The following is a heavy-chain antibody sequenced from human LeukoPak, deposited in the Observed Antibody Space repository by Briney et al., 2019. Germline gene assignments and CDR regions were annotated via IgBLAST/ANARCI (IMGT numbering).Heavy chain of an antibody. V-gene: IGHV4-34*01. Sequence: SETLSLTCAVYGVSFSGYYWGWLRQPPGKGLEWLGEINHIGSTNYNPSLKSRDTISVDTSKNHFSLKLSAVPAAHTAVYYCARLGRLRYFDWFFDYWGQGTLVTVSS. D-gene: IGHD3-9*01. J-gene: IGHJ4*02. CDR1: GVSFSGYY. CDR2: INHIGST. CDR3: ARLGRLRYFDWFFDY.